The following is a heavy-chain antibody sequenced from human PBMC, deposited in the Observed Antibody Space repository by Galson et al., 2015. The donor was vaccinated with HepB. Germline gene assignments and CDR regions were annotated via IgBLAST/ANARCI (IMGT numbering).Heavy chain of an antibody. V-gene: IGHV3-15*01. J-gene: IGHJ6*02. CDR3: YADYYYGMDV. Sequence: SLRLSCAASGFTFSNAWMSWVRQAPGKGLEWVGRIKSKTDGGTTDYAALVKGRFTISRDDSKNTLYLQMNSLKTEDTAVYYCYADYYYGMDVWGQGTTVTVSS. CDR1: GFTFSNAW. CDR2: IKSKTDGGTT. D-gene: IGHD6-25*01.